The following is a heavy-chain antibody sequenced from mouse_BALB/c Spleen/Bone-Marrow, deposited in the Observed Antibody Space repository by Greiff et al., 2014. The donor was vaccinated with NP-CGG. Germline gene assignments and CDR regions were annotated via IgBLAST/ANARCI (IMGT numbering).Heavy chain of an antibody. V-gene: IGHV1-18*01. Sequence: QLQQSGPELVRPGASMKISCKASGYSFTGYTMNWVKQSHGKNLEWIGLINPYNGGTRYNQKFKGKATLTVDKSSSTAYMELLSLTSEDSAVYYCARGPPLYYDYGFDYWGQGTTLTVSS. J-gene: IGHJ2*01. CDR1: GYSFTGYT. CDR3: ARGPPLYYDYGFDY. D-gene: IGHD2-4*01. CDR2: INPYNGGT.